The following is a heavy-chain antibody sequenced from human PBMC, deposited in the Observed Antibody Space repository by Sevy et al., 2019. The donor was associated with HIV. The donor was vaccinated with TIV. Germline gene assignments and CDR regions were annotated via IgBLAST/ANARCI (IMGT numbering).Heavy chain of an antibody. CDR2: ISYGGSNK. J-gene: IGHJ6*02. CDR3: ARDHDYYDSSGYRYYYYGMDV. Sequence: GGSLRLSCAASGFTFSSYAMHWVRQAPGKGLEWVAVISYGGSNKYYADSVKGRFTISRDNSKNTLYLQMNSLRAEDTAVYYCARDHDYYDSSGYRYYYYGMDVWGQGTTVTVSS. V-gene: IGHV3-30*04. D-gene: IGHD3-22*01. CDR1: GFTFSSYA.